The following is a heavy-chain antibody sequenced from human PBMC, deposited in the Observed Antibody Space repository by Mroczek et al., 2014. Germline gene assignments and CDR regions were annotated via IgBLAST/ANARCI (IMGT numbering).Heavy chain of an antibody. CDR1: GFTFDDYA. D-gene: IGHD6-19*01. V-gene: IGHV3-9*01. CDR3: AKDLPFGYSSGWYAGALQGPKIDY. Sequence: SGGGLVQPGRSLRLSCAASGFTFDDYAMHWVRQAPGKGLEWVSGISWNSGSIGYADSVKGRFTISRDNAKNSLYLQMNSLRAEDTALYYCAKDLPFGYSSGWYAGALQGPKIDYWGQGTLVTVSS. CDR2: ISWNSGSI. J-gene: IGHJ4*02.